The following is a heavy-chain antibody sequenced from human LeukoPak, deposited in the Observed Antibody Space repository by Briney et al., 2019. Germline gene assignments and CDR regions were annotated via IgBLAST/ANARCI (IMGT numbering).Heavy chain of an antibody. CDR1: GGSISSSSYY. CDR3: ARQKDLYGSCDF. CDR2: IYYSGST. V-gene: IGHV4-61*05. J-gene: IGHJ4*02. Sequence: SETLSLTCTVSGGSISSSSYYWGWIRQPPGKGLEWIGYIYYSGSTHYNPSLKSRATVSLDTSKIHFSLNLSSVTAADTAVYYCARQKDLYGSCDFWGQGTLVTVSS. D-gene: IGHD6-13*01.